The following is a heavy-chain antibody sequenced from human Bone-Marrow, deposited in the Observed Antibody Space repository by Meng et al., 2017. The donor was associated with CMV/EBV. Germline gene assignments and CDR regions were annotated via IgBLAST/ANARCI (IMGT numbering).Heavy chain of an antibody. D-gene: IGHD1-26*01. V-gene: IGHV3-15*01. J-gene: IGHJ4*02. CDR2: IKSKTDGGTT. CDR3: TTDWERRSGSDYYFDY. Sequence: GESLKISCAASGFTFSNAWMSWVRQAPGKGLEWVGRIKSKTDGGTTDYAALVKGRFTIARDDSKNTLYLQMNSLKTEDTAVYYCTTDWERRSGSDYYFDYWAQGTLVTVSS. CDR1: GFTFSNAW.